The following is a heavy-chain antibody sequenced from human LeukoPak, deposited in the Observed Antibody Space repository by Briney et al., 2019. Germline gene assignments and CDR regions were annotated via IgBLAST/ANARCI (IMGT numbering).Heavy chain of an antibody. CDR2: IYYSGTT. J-gene: IGHJ4*02. Sequence: SETLSLTCTVSGGSISRTSYYWGWIRQPPGKGLEWIVSIYYSGTTYYNPSLRSRVTISVDTSKNQFSLKLSSVTAADTAVYYCARHGGQWLETQFDYWGQGILVTVSS. D-gene: IGHD6-19*01. CDR1: GGSISRTSYY. V-gene: IGHV4-39*01. CDR3: ARHGGQWLETQFDY.